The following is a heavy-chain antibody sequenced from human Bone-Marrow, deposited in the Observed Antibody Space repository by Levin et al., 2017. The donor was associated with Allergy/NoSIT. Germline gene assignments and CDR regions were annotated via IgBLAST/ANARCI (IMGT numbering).Heavy chain of an antibody. V-gene: IGHV5-51*01. Sequence: GGSLRLSCEASGYSFSNYRIGWVRQVPGKGLEWVGIIYPDDSEIRYSPSFKGQVAISVDKSIRTAYLQWSSLRASDTAIYYCVRQQRWQVVPNFDHWGQGTLVTVSS. CDR3: VRQQRWQVVPNFDH. D-gene: IGHD6-19*01. CDR2: IYPDDSEI. CDR1: GYSFSNYR. J-gene: IGHJ4*02.